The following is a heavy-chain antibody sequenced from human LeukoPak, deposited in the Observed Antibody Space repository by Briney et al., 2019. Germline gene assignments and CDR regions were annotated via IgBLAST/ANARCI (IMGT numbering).Heavy chain of an antibody. CDR3: ARSPRYSWKHWGYYFDY. CDR2: IHYSGST. CDR1: GGSIGSSNYY. D-gene: IGHD1-20*01. V-gene: IGHV4-39*01. Sequence: SETLSLTCSVSGGSIGSSNYYWAWIRQPPGKGLEWIGSIHYSGSTYYNPSLKSRVTVSVDTSKNQFSLKLSSVTAADTAVYYCARSPRYSWKHWGYYFDYWGQGTLVTVSS. J-gene: IGHJ4*02.